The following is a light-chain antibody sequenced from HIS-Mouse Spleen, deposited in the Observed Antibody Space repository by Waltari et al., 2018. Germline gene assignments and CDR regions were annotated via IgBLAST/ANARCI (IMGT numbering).Light chain of an antibody. Sequence: QSVLTQPPSVSAAPGQKVTISCSGSSSNIGNNYVSWYQQLPGTAPTLLIYDNINRPSGIPDRFSGSKSGTSATLGITGLQTGDEADYYCGTWDSSLSAWVFGGGTKLTVL. CDR1: SSNIGNNY. V-gene: IGLV1-51*01. CDR3: GTWDSSLSAWV. CDR2: DNI. J-gene: IGLJ3*02.